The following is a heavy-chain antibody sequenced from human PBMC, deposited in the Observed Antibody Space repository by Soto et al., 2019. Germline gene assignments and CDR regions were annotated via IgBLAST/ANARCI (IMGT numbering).Heavy chain of an antibody. Sequence: ASVKVSCKASGYTFTSYAMHWVRQAPGQRLEWMGWINAGNGNTKYSQKFQGRVTITRDTSASTAYMELSSLRSEDTAVYYCARDSGTTGTTGFDPWGQGTLVTV. CDR2: INAGNGNT. CDR3: ARDSGTTGTTGFDP. J-gene: IGHJ5*02. V-gene: IGHV1-3*01. D-gene: IGHD1-1*01. CDR1: GYTFTSYA.